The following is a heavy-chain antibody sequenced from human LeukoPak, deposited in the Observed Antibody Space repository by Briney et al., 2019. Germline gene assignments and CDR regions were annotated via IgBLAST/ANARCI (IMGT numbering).Heavy chain of an antibody. Sequence: ASVKVSCKASGYTFTSYYMHWVRQAPGKGLEWMGGFDPEDGETIYAQKFQGRVTMTEDTSTDTAYMELSSLRSEDTAVYYCATAPNVASKLLDYWGQGTLVTVSS. D-gene: IGHD2-8*01. CDR3: ATAPNVASKLLDY. CDR2: FDPEDGET. CDR1: GYTFTSYY. J-gene: IGHJ4*02. V-gene: IGHV1-24*01.